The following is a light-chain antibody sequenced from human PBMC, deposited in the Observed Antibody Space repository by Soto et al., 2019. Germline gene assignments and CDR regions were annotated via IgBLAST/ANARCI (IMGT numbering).Light chain of an antibody. CDR3: SSFTTSTSYV. J-gene: IGLJ1*01. V-gene: IGLV2-14*03. CDR1: SSDVGAYDY. CDR2: DVS. Sequence: QSVLTQPASVSGSPGQSITISCTGTSSDVGAYDYVSWYQQHPGEVPKLMIFDVSDRPSGVSNRFSGSKSGNTASLTISELQAEDEADYYCSSFTTSTSYVFGTGTKLTVL.